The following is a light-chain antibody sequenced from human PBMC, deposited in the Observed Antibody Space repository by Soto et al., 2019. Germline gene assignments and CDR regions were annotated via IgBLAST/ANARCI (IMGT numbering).Light chain of an antibody. V-gene: IGKV3-11*01. CDR3: QQYNNWPPIT. CDR1: QSVSSY. Sequence: EIVLTPSPATLSLSPVERATLSCRASQSVSSYLAWYQQKPGQAPRLLIYDASNRATGIPARFSGSGSGTEFTLTISSLQSEDFAVYYCQQYNNWPPITFGQGTRLEIK. J-gene: IGKJ5*01. CDR2: DAS.